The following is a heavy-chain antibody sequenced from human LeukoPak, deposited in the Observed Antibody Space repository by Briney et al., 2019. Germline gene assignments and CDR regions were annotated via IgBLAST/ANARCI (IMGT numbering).Heavy chain of an antibody. V-gene: IGHV4-34*01. CDR1: GGSISSYY. Sequence: SETLSLTCTVSGGSISSYYWSWVRQPPGKGLEWIGEINHSGSTNYNPSLKSRVTISVDTSKNQFSLKLSSVTAADTAVYYCARMKLATTSSFDYWGQGTLVTVSS. D-gene: IGHD5-24*01. CDR2: INHSGST. CDR3: ARMKLATTSSFDY. J-gene: IGHJ4*02.